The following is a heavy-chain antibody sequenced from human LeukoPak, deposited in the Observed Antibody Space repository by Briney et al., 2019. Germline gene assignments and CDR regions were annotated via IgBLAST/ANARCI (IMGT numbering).Heavy chain of an antibody. D-gene: IGHD2-2*02. CDR3: ARASCSSTSCYTGDWFDP. CDR2: IYYSGST. J-gene: IGHJ5*02. CDR1: GGSISSHY. V-gene: IGHV4-59*11. Sequence: SETLSLTCTVYGGSISSHYWSWIRQPPGKGLEWIGYIYYSGSTNYNPSLKSRVTISVDTSKNQFSLKLSSVTAADTAVYYCARASCSSTSCYTGDWFDPWGQGTLVTVSS.